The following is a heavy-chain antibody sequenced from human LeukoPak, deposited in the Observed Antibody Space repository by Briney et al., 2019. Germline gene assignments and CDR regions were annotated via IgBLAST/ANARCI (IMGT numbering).Heavy chain of an antibody. CDR2: ISSSSSTI. J-gene: IGHJ4*02. D-gene: IGHD3-10*01. CDR1: GFTFSSYS. Sequence: GGSLRLSCAASGFTFSSYSMNWVRQAPGKGLEWVSYISSSSSTIYYADSVKGRFTISRDNAKNSLYLQMNSLRAEDTAVYYCARAIGGSASYWGQGTLVTVSS. V-gene: IGHV3-48*01. CDR3: ARAIGGSASY.